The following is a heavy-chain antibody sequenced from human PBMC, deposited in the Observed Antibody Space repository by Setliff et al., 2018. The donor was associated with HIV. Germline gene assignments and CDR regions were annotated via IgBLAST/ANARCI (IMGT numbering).Heavy chain of an antibody. J-gene: IGHJ6*02. Sequence: SETLSLTCTVSGGSISSGSYYWSWIRQPAGKGLEWIGHIYTSGSTNYNPSLKSRVTISVDTSKDQFSLKLSSVTAADTAVYYCARTDWARTSYYYYYGMNVWGQGTTVTVSS. CDR2: IYTSGST. D-gene: IGHD3-9*01. V-gene: IGHV4-61*09. CDR3: ARTDWARTSYYYYYGMNV. CDR1: GGSISSGSYY.